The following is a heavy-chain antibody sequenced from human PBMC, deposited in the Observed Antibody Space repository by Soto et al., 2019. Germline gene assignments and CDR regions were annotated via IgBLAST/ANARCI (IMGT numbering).Heavy chain of an antibody. J-gene: IGHJ6*03. CDR3: ARDRATMVRGDYYYYMDV. CDR1: GGSSGSYY. D-gene: IGHD3-10*01. CDR2: IYYSGST. Sequence: QVKLQESGPGLVKPSETLSLTCTVSGGSSGSYYGSWIRQPPGKGLGGIGYIYYSGSTNYNPYLKSRVTISVDTSKKQFSLKLSSVTAADTAVYYCARDRATMVRGDYYYYMDVWGKGTTVTVSS. V-gene: IGHV4-59*01.